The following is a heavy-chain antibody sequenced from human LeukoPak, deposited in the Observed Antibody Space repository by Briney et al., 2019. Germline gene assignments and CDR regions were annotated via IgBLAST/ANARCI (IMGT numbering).Heavy chain of an antibody. J-gene: IGHJ5*02. CDR2: TYYRSTWYN. CDR1: GDSVSSNSVT. D-gene: IGHD2-2*01. CDR3: ARRLTQYDCFDP. Sequence: SQTLSLTCAISGDSVSSNSVTWNWIRQSPSRGLEWLARTYYRSTWYNDYAVSVRGRVTVNPDTTKNQFSLHLNSVTPEDTAVYYCARRLTQYDCFDPWGQGILVTVSS. V-gene: IGHV6-1*01.